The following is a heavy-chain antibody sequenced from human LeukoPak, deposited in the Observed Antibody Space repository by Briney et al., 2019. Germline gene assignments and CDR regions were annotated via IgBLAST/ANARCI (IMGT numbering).Heavy chain of an antibody. Sequence: PGGSLRLSCTASGSQFEDNVMSWGPQVPGKGLEWVSGITWNGDKTGYADSVRGRFAISRDNTKKSLYLQMSSLRAEDTALYYCARDPFCSSSTGCHIEDWFDPWGPGTLVTVSS. CDR2: ITWNGDKT. D-gene: IGHD2-2*01. CDR3: ARDPFCSSSTGCHIEDWFDP. J-gene: IGHJ5*02. V-gene: IGHV3-20*04. CDR1: GSQFEDNV.